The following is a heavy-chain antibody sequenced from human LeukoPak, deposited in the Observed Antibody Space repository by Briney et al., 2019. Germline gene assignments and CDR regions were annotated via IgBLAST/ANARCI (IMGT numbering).Heavy chain of an antibody. V-gene: IGHV3-11*01. CDR1: GFTFSDYY. D-gene: IGHD3-16*02. J-gene: IGHJ3*02. CDR3: ARSHIPHYDYVWGSYRPDDAFDI. Sequence: PGGSLRLSCAASGFTFSDYYMSWIRQAPGKGLEWVSYISSSGSTIYYADSVKGRFTISRDNAKNSLYLQMNSLRAEDTAVYYRARSHIPHYDYVWGSYRPDDAFDIWGQGTMVTVSS. CDR2: ISSSGSTI.